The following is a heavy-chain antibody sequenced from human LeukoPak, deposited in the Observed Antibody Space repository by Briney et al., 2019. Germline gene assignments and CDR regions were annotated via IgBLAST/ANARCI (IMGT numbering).Heavy chain of an antibody. D-gene: IGHD3-22*01. V-gene: IGHV3-30*02. Sequence: PGGSLRLSCVVSGFTFSSYGMHWVRQAPGKGLEWVAFIWYDGTKKYYADSVKGRFTISRDNSENTMYLQVNSLRAEDTAVYYCAKGSKVLVFTRDHHMDVWGKGTTVIISS. CDR1: GFTFSSYG. CDR2: IWYDGTKK. J-gene: IGHJ6*03. CDR3: AKGSKVLVFTRDHHMDV.